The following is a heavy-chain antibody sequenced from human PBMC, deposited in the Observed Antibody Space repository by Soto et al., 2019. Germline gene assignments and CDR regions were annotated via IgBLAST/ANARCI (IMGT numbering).Heavy chain of an antibody. V-gene: IGHV3-53*01. D-gene: IGHD4-17*01. J-gene: IGHJ3*02. CDR3: ASWVGYGDYGGNAFDI. Sequence: EVQLVESGGGLIQPGGSLRLSCAASGFTVSSNYMSWVRQAPGKGLEWVSVIYSGGSTYYADSVKGRFTISRDNSKNTLDLQMNSLRAEDTAVYYCASWVGYGDYGGNAFDIWGQGTMVTVSS. CDR2: IYSGGST. CDR1: GFTVSSNY.